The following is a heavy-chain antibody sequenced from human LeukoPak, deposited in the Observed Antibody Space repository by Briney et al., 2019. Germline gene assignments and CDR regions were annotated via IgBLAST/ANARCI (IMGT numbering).Heavy chain of an antibody. D-gene: IGHD3-22*01. CDR1: GGSISSSSYY. J-gene: IGHJ2*01. CDR3: ARSYYDGSLPRYFDL. Sequence: PSETLSLTCTVSGGSISSSSYYWAWIRQPAGKGLELIGSIYYSGSTFYNPSLKSRVTLSVDTSKNQFSLKLSSVTAADTAVYYCARSYYDGSLPRYFDLWGRGTLVTVSS. V-gene: IGHV4-39*01. CDR2: IYYSGST.